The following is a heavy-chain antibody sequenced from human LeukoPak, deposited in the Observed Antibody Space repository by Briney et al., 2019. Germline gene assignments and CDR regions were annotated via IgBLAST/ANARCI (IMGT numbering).Heavy chain of an antibody. CDR1: GFIFNNYG. Sequence: GGSLRLSCAASGFIFNNYGMHWVRQAPGKGLEWVAGIWYDGSNKYYADSVKGRFTISRDNSKNTLYLQMNSLRAEDTAVYYCAGDIQVHYYDYWGQGTLVTVSS. J-gene: IGHJ4*02. V-gene: IGHV3-33*01. D-gene: IGHD2-21*01. CDR3: AGDIQVHYYDY. CDR2: IWYDGSNK.